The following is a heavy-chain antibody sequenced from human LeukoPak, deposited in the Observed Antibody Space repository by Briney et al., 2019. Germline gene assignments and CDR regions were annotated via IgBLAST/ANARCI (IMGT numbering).Heavy chain of an antibody. Sequence: GASVKVSCKASGYTLTGYYMHWVRQAPGQGLEWMGWINPNSGGTNYAQKFQGRVTMTRDTSISTAYMELNRLRSDDTAVYYCARFTSGYYGYFDYWGQGTLVTVSS. J-gene: IGHJ4*02. CDR3: ARFTSGYYGYFDY. V-gene: IGHV1-2*02. D-gene: IGHD3-22*01. CDR1: GYTLTGYY. CDR2: INPNSGGT.